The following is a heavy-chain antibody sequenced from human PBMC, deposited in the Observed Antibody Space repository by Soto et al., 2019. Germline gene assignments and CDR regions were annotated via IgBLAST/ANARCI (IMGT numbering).Heavy chain of an antibody. D-gene: IGHD4-17*01. V-gene: IGHV3-30-3*01. Sequence: ESGGGVVQPGRSLRLSCAASGFTFSSYAMHWVRQAPGKGLEWVAVISYDGSNKYYADSVKGRFTISRDNSKNTLYLQMNSLRAEDTAVYYCARDRDGDLYYFDYWGQGTLVTVSS. CDR2: ISYDGSNK. J-gene: IGHJ4*02. CDR1: GFTFSSYA. CDR3: ARDRDGDLYYFDY.